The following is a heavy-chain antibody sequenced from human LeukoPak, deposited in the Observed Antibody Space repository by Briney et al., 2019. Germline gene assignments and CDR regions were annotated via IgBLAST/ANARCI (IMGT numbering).Heavy chain of an antibody. D-gene: IGHD2-2*01. Sequence: GGSLRLSCAASGFNFSSYAMSWARQAPGKGLEWVSGISGSGGSTYYADSVKGRFTISRDNSKNTLYLQTNSLRAEDTAVYYCAKGPQSTYYYYMDVWGKGTTVTVSS. CDR1: GFNFSSYA. J-gene: IGHJ6*03. CDR3: AKGPQSTYYYYMDV. CDR2: ISGSGGST. V-gene: IGHV3-23*01.